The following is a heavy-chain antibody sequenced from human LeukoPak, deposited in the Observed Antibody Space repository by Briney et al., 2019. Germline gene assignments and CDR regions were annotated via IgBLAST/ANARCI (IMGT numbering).Heavy chain of an antibody. CDR2: IYYSGST. J-gene: IGHJ4*02. V-gene: IGHV4-30-2*05. CDR3: ARGSHYGSGSYSNYFDY. Sequence: SETLSLTCAVSGGSISSGPYSWSWIRQPPGKGLEWIGYIYYSGSTYYNPSLKSRVTISVDTSKNQFSLKLSSVTAADAAVYYCARGSHYGSGSYSNYFDYWGQGTLVTVSS. D-gene: IGHD3-10*01. CDR1: GGSISSGPYS.